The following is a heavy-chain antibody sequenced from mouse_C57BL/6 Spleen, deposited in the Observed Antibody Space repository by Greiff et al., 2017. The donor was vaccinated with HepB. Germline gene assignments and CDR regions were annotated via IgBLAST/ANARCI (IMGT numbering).Heavy chain of an antibody. CDR3: TTSSNDYGTFAY. Sequence: EVQLQQSGAELVRPGASVKLSCTASGFNIKDDYMHWVKQRPEQGLEWIGWIDPENGDTEYASKFQGKATITADTSSNTAYLQLSSLTSEDTAVYYCTTSSNDYGTFAYWGQGTPVTVSA. CDR1: GFNIKDDY. V-gene: IGHV14-4*01. J-gene: IGHJ3*01. CDR2: IDPENGDT. D-gene: IGHD1-1*01.